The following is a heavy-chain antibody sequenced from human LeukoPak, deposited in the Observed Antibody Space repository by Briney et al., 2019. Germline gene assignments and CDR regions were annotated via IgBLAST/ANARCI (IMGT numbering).Heavy chain of an antibody. CDR1: GFTFSNAW. V-gene: IGHV3-15*01. CDR2: IKSKTDGGTT. Sequence: PGRSLRLSCAASGFTFSNAWMSWVRQAPGKGLEWVGRIKSKTDGGTTDYAAPVKGRFTISRDDSKNTLYLQMNSLKTEDTAVYYCTTQRGYCSSTSCYGYYWGQGTLVTVSS. J-gene: IGHJ4*02. D-gene: IGHD2-2*01. CDR3: TTQRGYCSSTSCYGYY.